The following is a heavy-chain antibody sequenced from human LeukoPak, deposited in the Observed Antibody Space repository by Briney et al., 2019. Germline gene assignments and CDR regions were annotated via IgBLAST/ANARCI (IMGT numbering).Heavy chain of an antibody. V-gene: IGHV4-34*01. CDR2: INHSGST. D-gene: IGHD6-6*01. J-gene: IGHJ6*03. CDR3: ARGLEYSSSSRYYYYMDV. Sequence: SETLSLTCAVYGGSFSCYYWSWIRQPPGKGLEGIGEINHSGSTNYDPSLKSRVTISVDTSKNQFSLKLSSVTAADTGVYYCARGLEYSSSSRYYYYMDVWGKGTTVTVSS. CDR1: GGSFSCYY.